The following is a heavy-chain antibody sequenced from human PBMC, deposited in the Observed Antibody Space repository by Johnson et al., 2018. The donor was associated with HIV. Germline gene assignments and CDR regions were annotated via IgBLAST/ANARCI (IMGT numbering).Heavy chain of an antibody. CDR3: TSERGRYYDSSNDAFDI. J-gene: IGHJ3*02. V-gene: IGHV3-15*01. D-gene: IGHD3-22*01. CDR1: GFTFSNAW. Sequence: VLLVESGGGLVKPGGSLRLSCAASGFTFSNAWMSWVRQAPGKGLEWVGRINSKTDGGTTDYAAPVKGRFTISRDDSKNTLYLQMNSLKTEDTAVYYCTSERGRYYDSSNDAFDIWGQGTMVTVSS. CDR2: INSKTDGGTT.